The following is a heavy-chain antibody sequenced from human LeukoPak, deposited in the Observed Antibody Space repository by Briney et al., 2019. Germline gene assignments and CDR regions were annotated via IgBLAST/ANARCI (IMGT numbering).Heavy chain of an antibody. CDR2: INHSGST. D-gene: IGHD3-22*01. CDR3: ARVSMSDSSGYYWAVYYYYMDV. CDR1: GGSLSDYY. V-gene: IGHV4-34*01. J-gene: IGHJ6*03. Sequence: SETLSLTCAVYGGSLSDYYWSWIRQPPGKGLEWIGEINHSGSTNYNPSLKSRVTISVDTSKNQFSLKLSSVTAADTAVYYCARVSMSDSSGYYWAVYYYYMDVWGKGTTVTVSS.